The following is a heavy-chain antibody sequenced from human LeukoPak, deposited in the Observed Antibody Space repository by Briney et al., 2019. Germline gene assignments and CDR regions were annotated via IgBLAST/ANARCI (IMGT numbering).Heavy chain of an antibody. CDR1: GFTFDDYA. D-gene: IGHD1-7*01. J-gene: IGHJ3*02. Sequence: PGGSLRLPCAASGFTFDDYAMHWVRQTPGKGLEWVSSISWDGGISVYADSVKGRFTISRDNAKSSLYLEMGALTPEDTALYFCIKDLRLDLHFDTFDIWGQGTMVTVSS. CDR3: IKDLRLDLHFDTFDI. CDR2: ISWDGGIS. V-gene: IGHV3-9*01.